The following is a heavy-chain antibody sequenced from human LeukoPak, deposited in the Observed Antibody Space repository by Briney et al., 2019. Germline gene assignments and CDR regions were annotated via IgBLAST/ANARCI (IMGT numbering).Heavy chain of an antibody. Sequence: SETLSLTCTVSGGSISSHCWSWIRQPPGKGLEWIGYIYYGGSTNYNPSLKSRVTISVDTSKNQFSLKLSSVTAADTAVYYCARENKQQGFDPWGQGTLVTVSS. V-gene: IGHV4-59*11. CDR3: ARENKQQGFDP. CDR1: GGSISSHC. D-gene: IGHD6-13*01. J-gene: IGHJ5*02. CDR2: IYYGGST.